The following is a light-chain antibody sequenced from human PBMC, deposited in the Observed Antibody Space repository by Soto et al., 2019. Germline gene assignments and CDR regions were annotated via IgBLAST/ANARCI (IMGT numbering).Light chain of an antibody. Sequence: EIVLTQSPATLSLSPGERATLSCRASQSVSSYLAWYQQKPGQAPRLLIYDASNGATDIPARFSGSGSGTDFTLTSSMLEPEVFAVDYCQYRSNWYTFGQGTKLEIK. V-gene: IGKV3-11*01. CDR3: QYRSNWYT. J-gene: IGKJ2*01. CDR1: QSVSSY. CDR2: DAS.